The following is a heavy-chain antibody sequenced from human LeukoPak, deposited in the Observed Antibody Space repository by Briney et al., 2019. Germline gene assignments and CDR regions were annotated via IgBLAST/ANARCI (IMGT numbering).Heavy chain of an antibody. CDR3: AKDSGGNQFSYYMDV. D-gene: IGHD4-23*01. J-gene: IGHJ6*03. CDR1: GFTFSNYG. Sequence: PGGSQRLSCAASGFTFSNYGIHWVRQAPGKGLEWVAFIWYDGSNKYYADSVKGRFTISRDNSKNTLYLQMNSLRAEDTAVYYCAKDSGGNQFSYYMDVWGKGTTVTVSS. V-gene: IGHV3-30*02. CDR2: IWYDGSNK.